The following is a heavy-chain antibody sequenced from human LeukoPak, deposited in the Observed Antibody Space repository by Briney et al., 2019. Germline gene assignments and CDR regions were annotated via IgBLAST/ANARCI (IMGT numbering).Heavy chain of an antibody. CDR2: ISSSSSYI. D-gene: IGHD3-10*01. CDR3: ASPYGSGLDY. Sequence: PGGPLRLSCAASGFTFSSYSMNWVRQAPGKGLEWVSYISSSSSYIYYADSVKGRFTISRDNAKNSLYLQMNSLRAEDTAVYYCASPYGSGLDYWGQGTLVTVSS. CDR1: GFTFSSYS. V-gene: IGHV3-21*01. J-gene: IGHJ4*02.